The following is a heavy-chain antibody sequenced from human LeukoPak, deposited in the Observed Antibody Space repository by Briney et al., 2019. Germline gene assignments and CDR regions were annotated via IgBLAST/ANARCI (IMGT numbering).Heavy chain of an antibody. J-gene: IGHJ5*02. CDR3: AKNWVASSWFNWFDP. CDR2: ISGSGGST. D-gene: IGHD6-13*01. V-gene: IGHV3-23*01. CDR1: GFTFSSYA. Sequence: PGGSLRLSCAASGFTFSSYAMSWVRQAPGKGLEWVSAISGSGGSTHYADSVKGRFTISRDNSKNTLYLQMNSLRAEGTAVYYCAKNWVASSWFNWFDPWGQGTLVTVSS.